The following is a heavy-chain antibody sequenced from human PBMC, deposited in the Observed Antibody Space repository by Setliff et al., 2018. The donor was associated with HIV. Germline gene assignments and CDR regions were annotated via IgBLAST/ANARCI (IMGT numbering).Heavy chain of an antibody. CDR3: ARDGNLYTTSITAGPYYFDF. V-gene: IGHV1-46*01. CDR2: ITPFGGST. J-gene: IGHJ4*02. D-gene: IGHD6-13*01. CDR1: GTNLLPYY. Sequence: GASVKVSCKTSGTNLLPYYMHWVRQAPGEGLEWIGIITPFGGSTYYAQKFQGRVTMTRDTSTSTVYMEVSSLRSEDTAVYYCARDGNLYTTSITAGPYYFDFWGQGTLVTVSS.